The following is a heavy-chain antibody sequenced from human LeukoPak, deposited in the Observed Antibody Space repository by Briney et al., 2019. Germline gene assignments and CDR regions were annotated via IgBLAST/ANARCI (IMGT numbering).Heavy chain of an antibody. Sequence: GRSLRLSCAASGFTFSSYAMHWVRQAPGKGLEWVAVISYDGSNKYYADSVKGRFTISRDNSKNTLYLQMNSLRAEDTAVYYCARFSLYQLLFDYWGQGTLVTVSS. V-gene: IGHV3-30-3*01. CDR2: ISYDGSNK. J-gene: IGHJ4*02. CDR3: ARFSLYQLLFDY. CDR1: GFTFSSYA. D-gene: IGHD2-2*01.